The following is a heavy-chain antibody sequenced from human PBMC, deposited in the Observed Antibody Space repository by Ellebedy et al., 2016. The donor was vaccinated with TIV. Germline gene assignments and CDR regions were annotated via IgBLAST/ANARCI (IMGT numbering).Heavy chain of an antibody. CDR3: ARISSGRPQRGWYFDL. D-gene: IGHD3-22*01. CDR1: GGSISSYY. Sequence: SETLSLTXTVSGGSISSYYWSWIRQPAGKGLEWIGRIYTSGSTNYNPSLKSRVTMSVDTSKNQFSLKLSSVTAADTAVYYCARISSGRPQRGWYFDLWGRGTLVTVSS. V-gene: IGHV4-4*07. J-gene: IGHJ2*01. CDR2: IYTSGST.